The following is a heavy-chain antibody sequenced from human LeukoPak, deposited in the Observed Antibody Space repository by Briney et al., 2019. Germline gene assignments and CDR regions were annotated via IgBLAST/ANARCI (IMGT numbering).Heavy chain of an antibody. J-gene: IGHJ3*02. CDR2: INHSGST. V-gene: IGHV4-34*01. Sequence: PSETLSLTCAVYGGSFSGYYWSRIRQPPGKGLEWIGEINHSGSTNYNPSLKSRVTISVDTSKNQFSLKLSSVTAADTAVYYCARGGRRLRYFIGSRGFQDAFDIWGQGTMVTDSS. CDR1: GGSFSGYY. CDR3: ARGGRRLRYFIGSRGFQDAFDI. D-gene: IGHD3-9*01.